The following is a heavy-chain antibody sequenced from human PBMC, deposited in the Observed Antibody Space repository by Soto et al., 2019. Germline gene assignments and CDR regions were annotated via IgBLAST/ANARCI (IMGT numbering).Heavy chain of an antibody. CDR3: ARVTTEFDY. CDR1: GDSISSDGYY. V-gene: IGHV4-31*11. J-gene: IGHJ4*02. CDR2: IYHSGTT. D-gene: IGHD3-22*01. Sequence: QLQLEESGPGLVKPSQTLSLTCAVSGDSISSDGYYWSWIRQHPGKGLEWIGPIYHSGTTDYNPALKSRVSISIATSKNQFSLNVTSATSADTAVYYCARVTTEFDYWGLGTLVNLSS.